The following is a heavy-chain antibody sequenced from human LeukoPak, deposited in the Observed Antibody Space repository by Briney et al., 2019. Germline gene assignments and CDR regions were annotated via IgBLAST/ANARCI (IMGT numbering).Heavy chain of an antibody. J-gene: IGHJ5*02. D-gene: IGHD6-6*01. V-gene: IGHV3-30*02. Sequence: GGSLRLSCAASGFTFSSYGMHWVRQAPGKGLEWVAFIRYDGSNKYYADSVKGRFTISRDNSKNTLYLQMNSLRAEDTAVYYCAKDGLLRAARPNWFDPWGQGTLVTVSS. CDR1: GFTFSSYG. CDR3: AKDGLLRAARPNWFDP. CDR2: IRYDGSNK.